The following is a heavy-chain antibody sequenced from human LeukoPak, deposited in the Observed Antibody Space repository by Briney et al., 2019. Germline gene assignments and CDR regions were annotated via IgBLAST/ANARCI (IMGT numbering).Heavy chain of an antibody. J-gene: IGHJ4*02. CDR1: GFTFNTYG. D-gene: IGHD3-10*01. CDR2: ISGSGGAT. CDR3: ARGGVDYYGSGTYYLMYYFDY. V-gene: IGHV3-23*01. Sequence: GGSLRLSCAASGFTFNTYGLSWVRQAPGKGLEWVSGISGSGGATYYADSVKGRFTISRDDPHNTLYLQMNSLRAEDTAVYFCARGGVDYYGSGTYYLMYYFDYWGQGALVTVSS.